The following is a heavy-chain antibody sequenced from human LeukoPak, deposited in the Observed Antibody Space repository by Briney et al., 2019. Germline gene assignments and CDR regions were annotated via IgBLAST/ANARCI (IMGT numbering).Heavy chain of an antibody. D-gene: IGHD6-19*01. Sequence: GRSLRLSCAASGFSFSDYDMHWVRQAPGKGLEWVAVISYDGSNKYYADSVKGRFTISRDNSKNTGYLQMNSLRGDDTAVYYCAKSTGYSSGWFDYWGQGTLVTVSS. CDR2: ISYDGSNK. CDR1: GFSFSDYD. CDR3: AKSTGYSSGWFDY. J-gene: IGHJ4*02. V-gene: IGHV3-30*18.